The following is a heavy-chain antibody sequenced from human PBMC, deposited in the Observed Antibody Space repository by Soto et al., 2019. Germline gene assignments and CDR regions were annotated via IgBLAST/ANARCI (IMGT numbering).Heavy chain of an antibody. J-gene: IGHJ6*03. CDR3: ARGKYCSGGSCPWYYYYMDV. CDR2: INHSGST. V-gene: IGHV4-34*01. D-gene: IGHD2-15*01. Sequence: PSETLSLTCAVYGGSFSGYYWSWIRQPPGKGLEWIGEINHSGSTNYNPSLKSRVTISVDTSKNQFSLKLSSVTAADTAVYYCARGKYCSGGSCPWYYYYMDVWGKGTTVTVSS. CDR1: GGSFSGYY.